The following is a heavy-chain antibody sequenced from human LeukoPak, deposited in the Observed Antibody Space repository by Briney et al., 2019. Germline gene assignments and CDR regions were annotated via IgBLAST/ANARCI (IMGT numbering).Heavy chain of an antibody. CDR3: ARRYSSGWYYHFDY. Sequence: SETLSLTCTVSGGSISSYYWSWIRQPPGKGLEWIGYIYYSGGTNYNPSLKSRVTISVDTSKNQFSLKLSSVTAADTAVYYCARRYSSGWYYHFDYWGQGTLVTVSS. D-gene: IGHD6-19*01. V-gene: IGHV4-59*01. J-gene: IGHJ4*02. CDR1: GGSISSYY. CDR2: IYYSGGT.